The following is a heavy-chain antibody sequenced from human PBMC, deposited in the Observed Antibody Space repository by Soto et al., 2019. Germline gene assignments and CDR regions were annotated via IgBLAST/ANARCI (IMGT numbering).Heavy chain of an antibody. D-gene: IGHD4-17*01. V-gene: IGHV4-59*06. Sequence: QVQLQESGPGLVKPSETLSLTCTVSGGSISSYYWNWIRQHPGKDLEWIGYIYYDGSTYYNPSLQTRINISADTSKNQFSLKLSSVTAADTAVYYCAGFSRWANPFDYWGQGTLVTVSS. CDR2: IYYDGST. CDR3: AGFSRWANPFDY. CDR1: GGSISSYY. J-gene: IGHJ4*02.